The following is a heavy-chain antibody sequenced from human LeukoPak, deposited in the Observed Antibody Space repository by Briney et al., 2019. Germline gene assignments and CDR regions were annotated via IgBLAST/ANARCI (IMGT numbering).Heavy chain of an antibody. CDR1: GITFSNYA. Sequence: GGSLRLSCVASGITFSNYAVSWVRQAPEKGLDWVSVISGSAHKIRYADSVKGRFTISRDNAKNSLYLQMNSLRAEDTAVYYCARDRDWFDPWGQGTLVTVSS. V-gene: IGHV3-23*01. CDR2: ISGSAHKI. CDR3: ARDRDWFDP. J-gene: IGHJ5*02.